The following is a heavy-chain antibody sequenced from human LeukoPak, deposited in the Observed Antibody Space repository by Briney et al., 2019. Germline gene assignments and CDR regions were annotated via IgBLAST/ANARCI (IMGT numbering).Heavy chain of an antibody. CDR2: ISAYNGNT. D-gene: IGHD6-13*01. CDR1: GYTFTSYG. J-gene: IGHJ4*02. CDR3: ARDQQQLGLFDY. V-gene: IGHV1-18*01. Sequence: ASVKVSCKASGYTFTSYGISWVRQAPGQGLEWMGWISAYNGNTNYAQKVQGRVTMTTDTSTTTAYMELRSLRSDDTAVYYCARDQQQLGLFDYWGQGTLVTVSS.